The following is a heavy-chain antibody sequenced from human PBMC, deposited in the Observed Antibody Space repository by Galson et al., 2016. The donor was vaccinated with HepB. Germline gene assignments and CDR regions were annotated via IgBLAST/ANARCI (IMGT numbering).Heavy chain of an antibody. V-gene: IGHV3-74*01. J-gene: IGHJ4*02. CDR3: ARDLGGYGGY. CDR2: IDTDGRIT. D-gene: IGHD5-12*01. CDR1: GFNFNTFW. Sequence: SLRLSCAASGFNFNTFWMHWVRQVPGNGLVWVSRIDTDGRITNYADSVRGRFTISRDNTKNTLFLQMNRLRAEDTAVYYCARDLGGYGGYWGQGTLVTVSS.